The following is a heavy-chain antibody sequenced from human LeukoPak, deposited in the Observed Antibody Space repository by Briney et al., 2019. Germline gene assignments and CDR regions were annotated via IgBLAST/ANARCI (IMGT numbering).Heavy chain of an antibody. Sequence: ASVKVSCKASGYTFTGYYMHWVRQAPGQGLEWMGWINPNSGGTNYAQKFQGRVTMTRDTSISTAYMELSRLRSDDTAVYYCAREKDYYDSSGLFDPWGQGTLVTVSS. D-gene: IGHD3-22*01. J-gene: IGHJ5*02. CDR1: GYTFTGYY. CDR2: INPNSGGT. V-gene: IGHV1-2*02. CDR3: AREKDYYDSSGLFDP.